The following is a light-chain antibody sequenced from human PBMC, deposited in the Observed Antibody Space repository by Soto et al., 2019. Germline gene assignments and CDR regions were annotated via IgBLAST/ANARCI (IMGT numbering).Light chain of an antibody. Sequence: EIVMTQSPATLSVSPGERATLSCRASQSISNDLAWYQQKPGQAPRLLIYGASTRAAGLPARFSGSGSGTEFTLTISSLQSEDFAVYYCQQYNNWPPITFGQGTRLEIK. CDR1: QSISND. J-gene: IGKJ5*01. V-gene: IGKV3-15*01. CDR3: QQYNNWPPIT. CDR2: GAS.